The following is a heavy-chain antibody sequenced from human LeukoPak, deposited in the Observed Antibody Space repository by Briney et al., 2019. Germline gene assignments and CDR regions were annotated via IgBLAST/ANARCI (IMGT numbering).Heavy chain of an antibody. D-gene: IGHD2/OR15-2a*01. Sequence: GGSLRLSCAASGFTFSSYAMSWVRQAPGKGLEWVSAISGSGGSTYYADSVKGRFTISRDNSKNTLYLQMNSLRAEDTAVYYCATDLDSSYCYYYMDVWGKGTTVTVSS. J-gene: IGHJ6*03. CDR2: ISGSGGST. V-gene: IGHV3-23*01. CDR1: GFTFSSYA. CDR3: ATDLDSSYCYYYMDV.